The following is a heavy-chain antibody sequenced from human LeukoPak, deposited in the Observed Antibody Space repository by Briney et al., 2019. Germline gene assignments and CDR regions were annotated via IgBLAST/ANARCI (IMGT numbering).Heavy chain of an antibody. CDR3: ARDLFEGSSGDY. D-gene: IGHD6-13*01. J-gene: IGHJ4*02. CDR2: IYTSGST. Sequence: SETLSLTCTVSGGSISSYYWSWIRQSAGKGLEWIGRIYTSGSTNYNPSLKSRVTMSVDTSKNQFSLKPSSVTAADTAVYYCARDLFEGSSGDYWGQGTLVTVSS. CDR1: GGSISSYY. V-gene: IGHV4-4*07.